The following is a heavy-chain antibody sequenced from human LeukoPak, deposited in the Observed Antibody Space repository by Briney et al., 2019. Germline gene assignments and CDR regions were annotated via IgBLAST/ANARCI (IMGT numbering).Heavy chain of an antibody. CDR1: GYTFTSYG. CDR2: ISAYNGNT. V-gene: IGHV1-18*01. CDR3: ARDPSDRIGVVKSWFDP. D-gene: IGHD3-3*01. Sequence: GASVKVSCKASGYTFTSYGISWVRQAPGQGLEWMGWISAYNGNTNYAQKLQGRVTITTDTSTSTAYMELRSLRSDDTAVYYCARDPSDRIGVVKSWFDPWGQGTLVTVSS. J-gene: IGHJ5*02.